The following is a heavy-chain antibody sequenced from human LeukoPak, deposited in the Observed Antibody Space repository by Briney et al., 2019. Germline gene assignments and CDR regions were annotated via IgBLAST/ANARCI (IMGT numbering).Heavy chain of an antibody. CDR1: GGSISSHY. D-gene: IGHD7-27*01. J-gene: IGHJ5*02. V-gene: IGHV4-59*11. CDR2: IYYSGST. CDR3: ARRFPETGWFDP. Sequence: SETLSLTCTVSGGSISSHYWSWIRQPPGEGLEWIGYIYYSGSTNYNPSLKSRVTISVDTSKNQFSLKLSSVTAADTAVYYCARRFPETGWFDPWGQGTLVTVSS.